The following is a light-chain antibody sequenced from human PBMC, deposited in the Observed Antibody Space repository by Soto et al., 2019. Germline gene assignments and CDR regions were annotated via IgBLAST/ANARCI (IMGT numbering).Light chain of an antibody. CDR2: DAS. J-gene: IGKJ1*01. Sequence: EVALTQSPGTLSLSPGARANLSCRASQSIANNYLTWYQQKPGQAPRVLIYDASTRATGIPDRFSGSGSGTDFTRTSSRLEPEDFAGYYCQQYGSSPWTFGHGTKVEI. CDR3: QQYGSSPWT. V-gene: IGKV3-20*01. CDR1: QSIANNY.